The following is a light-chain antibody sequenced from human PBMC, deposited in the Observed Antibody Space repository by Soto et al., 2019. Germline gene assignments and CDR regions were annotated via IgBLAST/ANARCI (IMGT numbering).Light chain of an antibody. J-gene: IGKJ1*01. V-gene: IGKV1-39*01. CDR3: QQSYSSLWT. CDR2: AAS. CDR1: QSISSY. Sequence: DIQMTQAPSSLSASVGDRVTITCRARQSISSYLNWYQQKPGKAPKLLTYAASSLQSGVPSRFSGCESVTDFTLTISSLQPEDFSTYYCQQSYSSLWTFGQGTNVEIK.